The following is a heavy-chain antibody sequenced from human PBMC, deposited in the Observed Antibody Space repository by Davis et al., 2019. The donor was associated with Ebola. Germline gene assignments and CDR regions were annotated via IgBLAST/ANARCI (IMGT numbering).Heavy chain of an antibody. CDR3: AHTHYGNYYGN. J-gene: IGHJ4*02. CDR2: IYWDDDK. D-gene: IGHD4-11*01. Sequence: SWIRQPPGKALEWLALIYWDDDKRYSPSLGSRLSITKDTSKNQVVLIMTNMDPVDTATYYCAHTHYGNYYGNWGQGTLVTVSS. V-gene: IGHV2-5*08.